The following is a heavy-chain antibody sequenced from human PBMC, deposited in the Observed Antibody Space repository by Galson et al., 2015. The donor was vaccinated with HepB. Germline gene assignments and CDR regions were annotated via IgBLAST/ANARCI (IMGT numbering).Heavy chain of an antibody. CDR1: GFTFSIEA. J-gene: IGHJ6*02. Sequence: SLRLSCAASGFTFSIEAMYWVRQAPDKGLEFVAATSYDGETKYYADSVRGRFTISRDNSKNTLYLQMNSLRVEETALYYCAKNWGLGVWGQGTTVTVSS. CDR2: TSYDGETK. D-gene: IGHD7-27*01. CDR3: AKNWGLGV. V-gene: IGHV3-30*04.